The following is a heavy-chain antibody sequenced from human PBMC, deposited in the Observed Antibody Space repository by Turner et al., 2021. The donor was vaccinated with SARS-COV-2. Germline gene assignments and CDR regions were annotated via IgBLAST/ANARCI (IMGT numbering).Heavy chain of an antibody. CDR3: ASSLPAPGGVPGRLNY. J-gene: IGHJ4*02. CDR1: GYTFTSFY. CDR2: INPSGGST. Sequence: QVQLVQSGADVEKPGASVKVSCKASGYTFTSFYMHWVRQAPGQGLEWMGIINPSGGSTNYAQKFQGRVTMTRDTSTSTVYMELSSLRSEDTAVYYCASSLPAPGGVPGRLNYWGQGALVTVSS. V-gene: IGHV1-46*01. D-gene: IGHD2-8*02.